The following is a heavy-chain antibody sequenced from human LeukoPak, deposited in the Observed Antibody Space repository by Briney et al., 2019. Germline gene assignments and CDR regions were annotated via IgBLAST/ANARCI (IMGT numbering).Heavy chain of an antibody. V-gene: IGHV1-69*13. CDR3: ARDIIGAARQGNWFDP. CDR1: GGTLSSYA. D-gene: IGHD6-13*01. Sequence: SVKVSCKASGGTLSSYAISWVRQAPGQGLEWMGGIIPIFGTANYAQKFQGRVTITADESTSTAYMELSSLRSEDTAVYYCARDIIGAARQGNWFDPWGQGTLVTVSS. J-gene: IGHJ5*02. CDR2: IIPIFGTA.